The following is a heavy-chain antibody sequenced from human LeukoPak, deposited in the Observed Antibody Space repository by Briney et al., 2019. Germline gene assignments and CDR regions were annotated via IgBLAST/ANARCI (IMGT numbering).Heavy chain of an antibody. CDR2: TNWDGGRT. CDR3: ARRLDC. V-gene: IGHV3-20*04. Sequence: GGSLRLSCAASGFTFDDAMSWVRQTPGKGLEWVSGTNWDGGRTGYADSVKGRFTISRDNAKNSLYLQMSSLRAEDTAVYYCARRLDCWGQGTLVTVSS. CDR1: GFTFDDA. J-gene: IGHJ4*02.